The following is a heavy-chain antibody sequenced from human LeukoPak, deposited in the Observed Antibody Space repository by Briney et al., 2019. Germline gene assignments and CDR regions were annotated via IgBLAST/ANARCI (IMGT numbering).Heavy chain of an antibody. D-gene: IGHD3-22*01. J-gene: IGHJ4*02. CDR2: IKEDGTET. V-gene: IGHV3-7*01. CDR3: ARSGYYYDSSGYSTNDY. Sequence: PGGSLRLSCAASGFMFSSNWMSWVRLAPGKGLEWVANIKEDGTETYYVDSVKGRFTISRDNAKNSLYLQMNSLRAEDTAMYYCARSGYYYDSSGYSTNDYWGQGTLVTVSS. CDR1: GFMFSSNW.